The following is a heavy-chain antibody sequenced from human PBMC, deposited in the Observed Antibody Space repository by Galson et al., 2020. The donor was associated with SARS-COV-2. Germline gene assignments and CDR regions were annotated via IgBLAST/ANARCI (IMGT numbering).Heavy chain of an antibody. D-gene: IGHD3-22*01. J-gene: IGHJ4*02. CDR1: GGSIRSGGYY. Sequence: SETLSLPCTVSGGSIRSGGYYWSWIRQHPGKGLEWIGYIYYSGSTYYHPSLKSRVPISVDTSKNQFSLKLSSVTAADTAVYYCARTALSYYYDSSGYYLPYYFDYWGQGTLVTVSS. V-gene: IGHV4-31*03. CDR3: ARTALSYYYDSSGYYLPYYFDY. CDR2: IYYSGST.